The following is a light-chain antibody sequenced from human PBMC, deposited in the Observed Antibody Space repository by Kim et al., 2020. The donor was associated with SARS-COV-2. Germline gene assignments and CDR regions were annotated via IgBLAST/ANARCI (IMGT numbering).Light chain of an antibody. CDR3: SSYAGSNVV. V-gene: IGLV2-8*01. CDR2: EVS. J-gene: IGLJ2*01. Sequence: PGQSVTISCTGTCSDVGGYNYVSWYQQHPGNAPKLMIYEVSKRPSGVPDRFSGSKSGNTASLTVSGLQAEDEADYYCSSYAGSNVVFGGGTQLTVL. CDR1: CSDVGGYNY.